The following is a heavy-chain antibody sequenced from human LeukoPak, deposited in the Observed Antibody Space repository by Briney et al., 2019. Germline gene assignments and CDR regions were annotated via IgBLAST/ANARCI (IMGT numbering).Heavy chain of an antibody. J-gene: IGHJ3*02. V-gene: IGHV3-9*01. Sequence: LSLTCTVSGGSISSYYWSWIRQAPGKGLEWVSGISWNSGSIGYADSVKGRFTISRDNAKNSLYLQTNSLRAEDTALYYCAKDRYDSSGYPDAFDIWGQGTMVTVSS. CDR1: GGSISSYY. CDR3: AKDRYDSSGYPDAFDI. CDR2: ISWNSGSI. D-gene: IGHD3-22*01.